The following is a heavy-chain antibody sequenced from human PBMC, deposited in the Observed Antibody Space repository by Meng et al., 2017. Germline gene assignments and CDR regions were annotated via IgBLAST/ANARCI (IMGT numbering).Heavy chain of an antibody. D-gene: IGHD5-12*01. V-gene: IGHV2-70*01. J-gene: IGHJ4*02. CDR3: ARIHRGYSGYVYDY. CDR1: GFSLSTSGMC. Sequence: SGSMLVTSTQTLSPFCTFSGFSLSTSGMCVSWFRQLLGKALEWLALIDWDDDKYYSTSLKTRLTIPKDTSKNQMVLTMTNMDPVDTATYYCARIHRGYSGYVYDYWGQGTLVTVSS. CDR2: IDWDDDK.